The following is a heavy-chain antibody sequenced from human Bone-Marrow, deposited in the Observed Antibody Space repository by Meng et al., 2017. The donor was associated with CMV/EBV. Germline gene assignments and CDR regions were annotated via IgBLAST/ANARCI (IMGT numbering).Heavy chain of an antibody. CDR2: IKSKTDGGTT. J-gene: IGHJ6*02. CDR1: GFTFSNAW. Sequence: GGSLRLSCGASGFTFSNAWMSWVRQAPGKGLEWVGRIKSKTDGGTTDYAAPVKGRFTISRDDSKNTLHLQMNSLKTEDTDVYYYTTDPREYCSSTSCFYYYYSGMDVWGQGTTVTVSS. CDR3: TTDPREYCSSTSCFYYYYSGMDV. D-gene: IGHD2-2*01. V-gene: IGHV3-15*01.